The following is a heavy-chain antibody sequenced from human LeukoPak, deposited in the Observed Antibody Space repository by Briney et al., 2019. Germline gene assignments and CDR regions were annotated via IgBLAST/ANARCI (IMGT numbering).Heavy chain of an antibody. CDR1: GYTFTDYY. CDR3: ARDDYGGNLYYYYGMDV. J-gene: IGHJ6*02. D-gene: IGHD4-23*01. Sequence: ASVKVSCKASGYTFTDYYIYWVRQAPGQGLERMGWINPNSGGTNYAQKFQGRVTMTRDTSISTAYMELSRLRSDDTAVYYCARDDYGGNLYYYYGMDVWGQGTTVTVSS. CDR2: INPNSGGT. V-gene: IGHV1-2*02.